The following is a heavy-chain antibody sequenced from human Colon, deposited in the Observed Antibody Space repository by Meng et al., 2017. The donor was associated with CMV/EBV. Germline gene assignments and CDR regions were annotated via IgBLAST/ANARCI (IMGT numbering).Heavy chain of an antibody. CDR2: INSDGSST. J-gene: IGHJ6*02. D-gene: IGHD3-3*01. Sequence: GESLKISCAASGFTFSSYWMHWVRQAPGKGLVWVSRINSDGSSTSYADSVKGRFTISRDNAKNTLYLQMNSLRAEDTAVYYCARDSYDFWSGYYYYYGVDVWGQGTTVTVSS. CDR1: GFTFSSYW. CDR3: ARDSYDFWSGYYYYYGVDV. V-gene: IGHV3-74*01.